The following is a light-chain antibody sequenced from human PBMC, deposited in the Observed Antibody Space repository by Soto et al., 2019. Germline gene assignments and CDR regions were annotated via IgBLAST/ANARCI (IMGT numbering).Light chain of an antibody. CDR1: SSDVGGYNY. J-gene: IGLJ1*01. V-gene: IGLV2-14*01. CDR3: SSYTANNTRL. CDR2: EVS. Sequence: QSALTQPASVSRSPGQAITISCTGTSSDVGGYNYVSWDQHRPGKAPQLIIYEVSYRPSGVSNRFSGSKSGNTASLTISGLQAEDEADYYCSSYTANNTRLFGTGTKLTVL.